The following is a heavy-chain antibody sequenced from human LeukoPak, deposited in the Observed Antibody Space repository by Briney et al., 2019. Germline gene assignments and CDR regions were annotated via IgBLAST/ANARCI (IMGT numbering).Heavy chain of an antibody. CDR2: INPNSGGT. V-gene: IGHV1-2*02. CDR3: ARDPWGYLRSFDY. D-gene: IGHD3-16*01. CDR1: GYTFTGYY. J-gene: IGHJ4*02. Sequence: VASVKVCCKAAGYTFTGYYMHWVRQAPGQGLEWMGWINPNSGGTNYAQKFQGRVTMTRDTSISTAYMELSRLRSDDTAVYYCARDPWGYLRSFDYWGQGTLVTVSS.